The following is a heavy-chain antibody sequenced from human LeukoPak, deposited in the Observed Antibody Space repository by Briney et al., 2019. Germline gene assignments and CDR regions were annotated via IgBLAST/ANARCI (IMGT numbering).Heavy chain of an antibody. J-gene: IGHJ3*02. Sequence: ASVKVSCKASGYSFTSNVISWVRQAPGQGLEWMGWISAYNGNTNYAQKLQGRVTMTTDTSTSTAYMELRSLRSDDTAVYYCARGGYSSSSLAFDIWGQGTMVTVSS. CDR1: GYSFTSNV. CDR2: ISAYNGNT. V-gene: IGHV1-18*01. D-gene: IGHD6-6*01. CDR3: ARGGYSSSSLAFDI.